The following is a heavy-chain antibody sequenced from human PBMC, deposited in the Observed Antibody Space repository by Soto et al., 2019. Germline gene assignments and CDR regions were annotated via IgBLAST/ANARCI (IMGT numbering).Heavy chain of an antibody. J-gene: IGHJ4*02. D-gene: IGHD6-13*01. CDR2: ISSDGSNK. Sequence: QVQLVESGGGVVQPRRSLTLSCAASGFSFTSYGMHWVRQAPGKGLDWVALISSDGSNKYYPDSVKGRFTISRDNSKNTLYLQMNSLRSEDTAVYYCAAGLYFFDYCGQGTLVTVSS. V-gene: IGHV3-30*03. CDR3: AAGLYFFDY. CDR1: GFSFTSYG.